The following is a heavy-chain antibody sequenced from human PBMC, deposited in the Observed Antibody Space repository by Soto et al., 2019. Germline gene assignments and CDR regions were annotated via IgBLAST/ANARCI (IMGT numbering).Heavy chain of an antibody. CDR1: GYTFASYD. D-gene: IGHD2-21*01. J-gene: IGHJ5*01. Sequence: QVQLVQSGAEVKTPGASVKVSCKASGYTFASYDINWVRQAPGQGLEWMGWMNPNSGNTGYAQKFQGRLTMTRDTALSIAHMELSSLRNEATAVYYCARSDGYNFNWLESWGQGTLVTVSA. V-gene: IGHV1-8*01. CDR3: ARSDGYNFNWLES. CDR2: MNPNSGNT.